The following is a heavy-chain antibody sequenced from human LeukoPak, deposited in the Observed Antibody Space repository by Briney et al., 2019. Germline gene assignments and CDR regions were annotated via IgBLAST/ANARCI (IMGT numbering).Heavy chain of an antibody. CDR2: ISSSSSYI. CDR3: AREVPVVVPAAPDY. D-gene: IGHD2-2*01. V-gene: IGHV3-21*01. CDR1: GFTFSSYS. Sequence: GGSLRLSCAASGFTFSSYSMNWVRRAPGKGLEWVSSISSSSSYIYYADSVKGRFTISRDNAKNSLYLQMNSLRAEDTAVYYCAREVPVVVPAAPDYWGQGTLVTVSS. J-gene: IGHJ4*02.